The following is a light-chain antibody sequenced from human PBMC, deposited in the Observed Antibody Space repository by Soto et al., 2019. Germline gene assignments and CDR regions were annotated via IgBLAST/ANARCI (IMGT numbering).Light chain of an antibody. Sequence: SYELTQPPSVSVSPGQTASNTCSGDKLGNKYACWYQQKPGQSPVLVIYQDSKRPSGIPERFSGSNSGNTATLTISGTQAMDEADYYCQAWDNSTVVFGGGTKLTVL. CDR1: KLGNKY. CDR2: QDS. J-gene: IGLJ2*01. CDR3: QAWDNSTVV. V-gene: IGLV3-1*01.